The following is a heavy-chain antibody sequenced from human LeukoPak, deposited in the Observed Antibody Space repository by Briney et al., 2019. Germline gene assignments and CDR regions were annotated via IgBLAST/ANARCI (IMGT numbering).Heavy chain of an antibody. CDR3: ARTGGSFYFYYYMDV. CDR2: ICTSGST. V-gene: IGHV4-4*07. Sequence: SETLSLTCTVSGGSISSYYWSWIRQPAGKGLEWIGRICTSGSTNYNPSLKSRVTMSVDTSKNQFSLKLTSVTAADTAVYYCARTGGSFYFYYYMDVWGKGTTVTVSS. J-gene: IGHJ6*03. D-gene: IGHD1-26*01. CDR1: GGSISSYY.